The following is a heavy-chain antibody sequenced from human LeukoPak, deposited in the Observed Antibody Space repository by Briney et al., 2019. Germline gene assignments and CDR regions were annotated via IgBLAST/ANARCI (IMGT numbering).Heavy chain of an antibody. V-gene: IGHV1-69*13. Sequence: SVKVSCKASGGTFSSYAISWVRQAPGQGLEWMGGIIPIFGTANYAQKFQGRVTITADESTSTAYMELSSLRSEDTAVYYCARVGVVVPAATHNWFDPWGQGTLVTVSS. CDR2: IIPIFGTA. J-gene: IGHJ5*02. D-gene: IGHD2-2*01. CDR3: ARVGVVVPAATHNWFDP. CDR1: GGTFSSYA.